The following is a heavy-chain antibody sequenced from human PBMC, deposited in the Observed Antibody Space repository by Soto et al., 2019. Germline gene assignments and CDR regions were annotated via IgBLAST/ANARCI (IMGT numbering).Heavy chain of an antibody. Sequence: QITLKESGPTLVKPTQTLTLTCTFSVFSFSDGAVGVGWFRQSPGKAPEGLAIYYWADDEGHNPSLRTRLTISYEAARSPVDRSMVAMDPQDTATYSCARGRRRESCWGGDCDYFAFWGQGLLVAAS. CDR3: ARGRRRESCWGGDCDYFAF. V-gene: IGHV2-5*02. D-gene: IGHD2-21*01. CDR1: VFSFSDGAVG. CDR2: YYWADDE. J-gene: IGHJ4*02.